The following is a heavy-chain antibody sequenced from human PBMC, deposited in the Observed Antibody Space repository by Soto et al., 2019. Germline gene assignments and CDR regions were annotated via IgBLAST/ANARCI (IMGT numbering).Heavy chain of an antibody. Sequence: QLQLQESGSGLVKPSQTLSLTCAVSGGSISSGGYSWSWIRQPPGKGLEWIGYIYHSGSTYYNPSLKSRVTISVDRSKNQFSLKLSSVTAADTAVYYCARAYSSGWLRETGGAFDIWGQGTMVTVSS. CDR1: GGSISSGGYS. CDR2: IYHSGST. J-gene: IGHJ3*02. CDR3: ARAYSSGWLRETGGAFDI. D-gene: IGHD6-19*01. V-gene: IGHV4-30-2*01.